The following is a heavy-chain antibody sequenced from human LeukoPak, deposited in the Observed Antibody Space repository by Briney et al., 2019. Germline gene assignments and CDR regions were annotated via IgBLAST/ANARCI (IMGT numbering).Heavy chain of an antibody. J-gene: IGHJ4*02. D-gene: IGHD2-21*02. CDR3: ARGISCGGDCYSDFDY. Sequence: ASVKVSCKASGYTFTSYDINWVRQATGQGLEWVGWMNPNSGNTGYAQKFQGRATMTRNTSRSTAYMELSSLRSEGTAVYYCARGISCGGDCYSDFDYWGQGTLVTVSS. CDR2: MNPNSGNT. CDR1: GYTFTSYD. V-gene: IGHV1-8*01.